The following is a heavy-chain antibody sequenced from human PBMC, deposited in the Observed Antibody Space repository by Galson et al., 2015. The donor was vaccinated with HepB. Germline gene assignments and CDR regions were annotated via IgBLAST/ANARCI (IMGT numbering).Heavy chain of an antibody. D-gene: IGHD1-26*01. V-gene: IGHV3-53*01. CDR3: ARGRIHYSGSYSPFDY. CDR2: IYSGGST. J-gene: IGHJ4*02. Sequence: WVRQAPGKGLEWVSVIYSGGSTYYADSVKGRFTISRDNSKNTLYLQMNSLRAEDTAVYYCARGRIHYSGSYSPFDYWGQGTLVTVSS.